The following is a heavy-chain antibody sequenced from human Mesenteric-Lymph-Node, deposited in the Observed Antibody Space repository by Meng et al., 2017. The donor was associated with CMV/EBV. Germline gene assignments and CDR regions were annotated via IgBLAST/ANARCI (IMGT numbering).Heavy chain of an antibody. CDR1: GGSFSGYY. V-gene: IGHV4-34*01. D-gene: IGHD4-23*01. CDR3: ARHQRWLKSEGGFNY. CDR2: INHSGST. Sequence: LQQSGAGRLKPSEPLSLPWAVYGGSFSGYYWSWSRQPAGKGLVWNGEINHSGSTNYHPSLKSRVTISVDTSKNQFSLKLSSVTAADTAVYYCARHQRWLKSEGGFNYWGQGTLVTVSS. J-gene: IGHJ4*02.